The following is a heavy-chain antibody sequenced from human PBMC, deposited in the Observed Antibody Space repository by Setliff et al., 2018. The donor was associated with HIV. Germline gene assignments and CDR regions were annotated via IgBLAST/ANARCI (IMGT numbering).Heavy chain of an antibody. Sequence: SETLSLTCTVSGGSISSSDYFWGWIRQSPGKGLVWIGSIYYSGSTYYNPSLKSRVTVSVDTSKNQFSLKMNSVTAADTAVYYCAGGVRGVIIDWHYFDSWGQGTLVTVSS. CDR2: IYYSGST. CDR3: AGGVRGVIIDWHYFDS. D-gene: IGHD3-10*01. CDR1: GGSISSSDYF. V-gene: IGHV4-39*07. J-gene: IGHJ4*02.